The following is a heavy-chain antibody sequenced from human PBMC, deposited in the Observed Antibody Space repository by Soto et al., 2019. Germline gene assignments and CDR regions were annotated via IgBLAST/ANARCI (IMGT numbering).Heavy chain of an antibody. CDR2: ISSSSSTI. CDR3: ARDQTGTTMPFDY. J-gene: IGHJ4*02. CDR1: GFTFSSYS. D-gene: IGHD1-7*01. Sequence: PGGSLRLSCAASGFTFSSYSMNWVRQAPGKGLEWVSYISSSSSTIYYADSVKGRFTISRDNAKNSLYLQMNSLRAEDTAVYYCARDQTGTTMPFDYWRQGTLVSASS. V-gene: IGHV3-48*01.